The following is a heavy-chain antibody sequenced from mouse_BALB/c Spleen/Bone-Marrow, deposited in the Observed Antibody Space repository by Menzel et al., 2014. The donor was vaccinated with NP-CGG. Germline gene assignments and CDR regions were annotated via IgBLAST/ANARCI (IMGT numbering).Heavy chain of an antibody. Sequence: VQPQQSGAELVRPGVSVKISCKGSGYTFTDYALHWVKQSHAKSLEWIGIISTYYGDASYNQKFKGKATMTVDKSSSTAYMELARLTSEDSAIYYCARSDGFDYWGQGTTLTVSS. CDR2: ISTYYGDA. CDR1: GYTFTDYA. J-gene: IGHJ2*01. CDR3: ARSDGFDY. D-gene: IGHD2-3*01. V-gene: IGHV1S137*01.